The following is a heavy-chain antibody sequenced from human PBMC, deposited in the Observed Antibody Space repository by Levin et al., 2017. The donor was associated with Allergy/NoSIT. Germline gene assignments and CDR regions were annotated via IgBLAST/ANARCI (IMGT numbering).Heavy chain of an antibody. CDR1: GFSFSDYA. CDR2: ISDSGRNT. J-gene: IGHJ4*02. CDR3: AKDLYTAIYYDNSGYYSK. D-gene: IGHD3-22*01. Sequence: GESLKISCAASGFSFSDYAMSWVRQAPGKGLEWVSSISDSGRNTYYRDSVKGRFTISRDQSTNTLYLQMNSLRAEDTAIYFCAKDLYTAIYYDNSGYYSKWGQGTLVTVSS. V-gene: IGHV3-23*01.